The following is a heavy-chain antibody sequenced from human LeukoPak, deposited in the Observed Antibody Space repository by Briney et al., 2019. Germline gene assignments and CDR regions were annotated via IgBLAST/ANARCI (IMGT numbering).Heavy chain of an antibody. V-gene: IGHV4-34*01. CDR2: INHSGST. Sequence: SETLSLTCAVYGGSFSGYYWSWIRQPPGKGLEWIGEINHSGSTNYNPSLKSRVTISVDTSKNQFSLKLSSVTAADTAVYYCARHPAVADNGGDFDYWGQGTLVTVSS. CDR1: GGSFSGYY. J-gene: IGHJ4*02. CDR3: ARHPAVADNGGDFDY. D-gene: IGHD6-19*01.